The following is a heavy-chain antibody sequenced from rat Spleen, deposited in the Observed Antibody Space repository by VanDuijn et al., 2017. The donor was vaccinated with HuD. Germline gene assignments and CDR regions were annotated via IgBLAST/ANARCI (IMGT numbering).Heavy chain of an antibody. CDR3: GRAATEGLDY. J-gene: IGHJ2*01. V-gene: IGHV5-31*01. CDR1: GFTFNNYW. Sequence: EVQLVESGGGLVQPGRSLKLSCVASGFTFNNYWMSWIRQAPGKGLEWVASLTNSGGNIYYPDSVKGRFTISRDNAQNTLYLQMNKLGSEDTAIYYCGRAATEGLDYWGQGVMVTVSS. CDR2: LTNSGGNI. D-gene: IGHD1-11*01.